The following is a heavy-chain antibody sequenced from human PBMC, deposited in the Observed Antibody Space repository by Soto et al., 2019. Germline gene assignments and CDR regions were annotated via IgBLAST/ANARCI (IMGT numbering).Heavy chain of an antibody. CDR3: ATSPDIVVVPAAI. CDR2: IYYSGST. J-gene: IGHJ4*02. Sequence: SETLSLTCTVSGGSISSYYWSWIRQPPGKGLEWIGYIYYSGSTNYNPSLKSRVTISVDTSKNQFSLKLSSVTAADTAVYYCATSPDIVVVPAAIWGQGTLVTVSS. V-gene: IGHV4-59*01. CDR1: GGSISSYY. D-gene: IGHD2-2*01.